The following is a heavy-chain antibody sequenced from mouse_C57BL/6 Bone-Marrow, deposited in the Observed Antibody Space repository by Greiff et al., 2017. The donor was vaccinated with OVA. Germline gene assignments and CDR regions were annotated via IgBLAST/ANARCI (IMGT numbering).Heavy chain of an antibody. J-gene: IGHJ4*01. Sequence: QVQLQQPGAELVRPGSSVKLSCKASGYTFTSYWMDWVKQRPGQGLEWIGNIYPSDSETHYNQKFKDKATLTVDKSSSTAYMQLSSLTSEDSAFYYCARREGEYYAMDYWGQGTSVTVSS. CDR1: GYTFTSYW. CDR3: ARREGEYYAMDY. V-gene: IGHV1-61*01. CDR2: IYPSDSET.